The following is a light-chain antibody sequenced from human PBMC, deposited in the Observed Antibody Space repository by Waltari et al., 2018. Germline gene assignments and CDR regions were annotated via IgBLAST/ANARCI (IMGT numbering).Light chain of an antibody. CDR3: SSYTSSSTLL. CDR2: EVS. J-gene: IGLJ2*01. V-gene: IGLV2-14*01. CDR1: SSAVGGYNY. Sequence: QSALTQPASVSGSPGQSITIPCTGTSSAVGGYNYVSWYQQHPGKAPKLMIYEVSNRPSGVSNRFSGSKSGNTASLTISGLQAEDEADYYCSSYTSSSTLLFGGGTKLTVL.